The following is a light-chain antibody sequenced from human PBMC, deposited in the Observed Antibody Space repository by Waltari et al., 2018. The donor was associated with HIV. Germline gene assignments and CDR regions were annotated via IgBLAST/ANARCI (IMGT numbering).Light chain of an antibody. Sequence: SYVLTQPPSVSVVPGKTASINCGGNNIGSKSVHWYQQKPGQTPVLVIYYDNDRPSGIPERFSGSNSGNTATLTISRVEAEDEADYYCQVWDASGDHSVIFGGGTKLTVL. CDR3: QVWDASGDHSVI. CDR1: NIGSKS. V-gene: IGLV3-21*04. J-gene: IGLJ2*01. CDR2: YDN.